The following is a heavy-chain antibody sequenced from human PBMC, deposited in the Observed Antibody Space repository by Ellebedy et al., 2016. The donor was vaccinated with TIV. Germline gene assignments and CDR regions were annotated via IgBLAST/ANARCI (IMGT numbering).Heavy chain of an antibody. V-gene: IGHV1-24*01. D-gene: IGHD6-19*01. CDR2: FDPEDGET. J-gene: IGHJ4*02. CDR1: GYTLTELS. CDR3: YFSSGWYGIWY. Sequence: ASVKVSCXVSGYTLTELSMRWVRQAPGKGLEWMGGFDPEDGETIYAQKFQGRVTMTEDTSTDTAYMELSSLRSEDTAVYYCYFSSGWYGIWYWGQGTLVTVSS.